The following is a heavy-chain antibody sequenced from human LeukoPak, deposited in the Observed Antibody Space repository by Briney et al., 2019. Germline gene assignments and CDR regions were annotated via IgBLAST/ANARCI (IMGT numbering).Heavy chain of an antibody. J-gene: IGHJ1*01. CDR3: ARSRDSSGWYPFQH. Sequence: AGGSLRLSCAASGFSVSSNYMSWVRQAPGKGPEWVSVIYSGGRTEYPEYADSVKGRFTISRDKSKNTLYLQVNSPRAEDTAVYYCARSRDSSGWYPFQHWGQGTLVTVSS. CDR2: IYSGGRTEYP. CDR1: GFSVSSNY. D-gene: IGHD6-19*01. V-gene: IGHV3-53*01.